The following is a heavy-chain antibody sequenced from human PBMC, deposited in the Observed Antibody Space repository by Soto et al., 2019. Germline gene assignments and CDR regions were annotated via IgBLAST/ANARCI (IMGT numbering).Heavy chain of an antibody. J-gene: IGHJ4*02. V-gene: IGHV4-59*01. CDR1: GGSISSNY. CDR2: VYNSGST. Sequence: SETLSLTCTVSGGSISSNYWTWIRQPPGKGLEWIGYVYNSGSTNYNPSLKSRVTISEDTSKSQFSLKVNSMTAADTAVYYCARYRREEVAGYTLDNWGQGMLVTVSS. CDR3: ARYRREEVAGYTLDN. D-gene: IGHD2-15*01.